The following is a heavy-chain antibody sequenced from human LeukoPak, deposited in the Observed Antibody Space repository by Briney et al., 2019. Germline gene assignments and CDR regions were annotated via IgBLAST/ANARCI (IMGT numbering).Heavy chain of an antibody. CDR2: ISYDGSNK. V-gene: IGHV3-30*03. CDR1: GFTFSSYG. J-gene: IGHJ3*02. Sequence: PGGSLRLSCAASGFTFSSYGMHWVRQAPGKGLEWVAVISYDGSNKYYADSVKGRFTISRDNSKNTLYLQMNSLRAEDTAVYYCARDRIAVAGNTAFDIWGQGTMVTVSS. CDR3: ARDRIAVAGNTAFDI. D-gene: IGHD6-19*01.